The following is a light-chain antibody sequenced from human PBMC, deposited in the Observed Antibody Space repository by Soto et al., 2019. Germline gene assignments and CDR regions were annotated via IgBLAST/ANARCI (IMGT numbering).Light chain of an antibody. J-gene: IGKJ1*01. Sequence: DIKLTQSPSSLSAPVGDTVTITCRASQSISTFLSWFQQKPGRAPKLLIYGASSLQSGVPSRFSGSGSGTDFILTIINLQPEDFATYYCQQSFKTLWTFGQGTKVDIK. CDR3: QQSFKTLWT. CDR2: GAS. CDR1: QSISTF. V-gene: IGKV1-39*01.